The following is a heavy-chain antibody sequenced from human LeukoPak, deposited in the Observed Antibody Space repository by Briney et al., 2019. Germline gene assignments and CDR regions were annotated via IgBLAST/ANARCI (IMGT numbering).Heavy chain of an antibody. D-gene: IGHD5-18*01. Sequence: GGSLRLSCAPSGFTFSTYGVHWARQAPGKGLEWVTFISYDGSNKYYADSVKGRFTISRDNSKNTLFLQMNSLRAEDTAVYYCAKLPAPEGYDYGSIDYWGQGTLVTVSS. CDR1: GFTFSTYG. CDR3: AKLPAPEGYDYGSIDY. CDR2: ISYDGSNK. J-gene: IGHJ4*02. V-gene: IGHV3-30*18.